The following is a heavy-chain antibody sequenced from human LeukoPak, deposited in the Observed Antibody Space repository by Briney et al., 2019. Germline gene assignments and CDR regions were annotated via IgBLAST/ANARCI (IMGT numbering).Heavy chain of an antibody. CDR1: GYSISSGYY. D-gene: IGHD2-15*01. CDR3: ARDLYRTRFFCSGGSCYQAPDY. J-gene: IGHJ4*02. Sequence: SETLSLTCAVSGYSISSGYYWGWIRQPPRKGLEWIGSIYHNGNTYYNPSLKSRVPISVDTSKNEFSLKLSSVTAADTAVYYCARDLYRTRFFCSGGSCYQAPDYWGQGTLVTVSS. CDR2: IYHNGNT. V-gene: IGHV4-38-2*02.